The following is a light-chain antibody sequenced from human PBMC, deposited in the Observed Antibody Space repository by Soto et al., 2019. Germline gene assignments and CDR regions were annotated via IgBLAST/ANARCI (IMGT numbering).Light chain of an antibody. CDR2: DVS. V-gene: IGLV2-14*01. CDR1: SSDVGGYNY. Sequence: QSALTQPASVSGSPGQSITISCTGNSSDVGGYNYVSWYQQHPGKAPKLMIYDVSNRPSGVSNRFSGSKSGNTDSLTISGLQGEDDADYYCSSYTAGGSLVFGGGTKVTVL. J-gene: IGLJ2*01. CDR3: SSYTAGGSLV.